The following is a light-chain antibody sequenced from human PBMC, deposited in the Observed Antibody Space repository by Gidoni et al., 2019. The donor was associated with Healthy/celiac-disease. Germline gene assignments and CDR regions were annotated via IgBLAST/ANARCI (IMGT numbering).Light chain of an antibody. CDR1: SLRSYY. Sequence: SSELTQAPAVPVALGQTVRITGQGHSLRSYYASWYQQKPGQAPVLIIYEKNTRPSGIPDRFSGSGSRNTASLTITGAQAEDGADYFFSTRDSSGSHVVFGGGTKLTVL. CDR3: STRDSSGSHVV. V-gene: IGLV3-19*01. CDR2: EKN. J-gene: IGLJ2*01.